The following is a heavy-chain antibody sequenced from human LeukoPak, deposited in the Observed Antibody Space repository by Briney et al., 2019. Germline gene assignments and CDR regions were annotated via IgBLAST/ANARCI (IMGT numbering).Heavy chain of an antibody. CDR1: GGTFSSYA. CDR3: AAFGHSSSWYLGAFDI. V-gene: IGHV1-69*06. D-gene: IGHD6-13*01. J-gene: IGHJ3*02. Sequence: ASVKVSCKASGGTFSSYAISWVRQAPGQGLEWMGGIIPIFGTANYAQKFQGRVTITADKSTSTAYMELSSPRSEDTAVYYCAAFGHSSSWYLGAFDIWGQGTMVTVSS. CDR2: IIPIFGTA.